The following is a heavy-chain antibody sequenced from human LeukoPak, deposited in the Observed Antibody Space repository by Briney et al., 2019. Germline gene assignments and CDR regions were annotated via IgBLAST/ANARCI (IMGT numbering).Heavy chain of an antibody. CDR3: ARSDLYGDYPPGNY. D-gene: IGHD4-17*01. Sequence: SETLSLTCTVSGGSISTYYWNWIRQPPGKGLEWIGYIYYSGRTNYNPSLKSRVSISIDTSKDQFSLKLSSVTAADTAFYYCARSDLYGDYPPGNYWGQGTLVAVSS. J-gene: IGHJ4*02. V-gene: IGHV4-59*01. CDR2: IYYSGRT. CDR1: GGSISTYY.